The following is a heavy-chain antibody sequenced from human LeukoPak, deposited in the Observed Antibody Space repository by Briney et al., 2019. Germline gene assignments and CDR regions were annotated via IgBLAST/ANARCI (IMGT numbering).Heavy chain of an antibody. CDR2: INPNSGGT. CDR1: GYTFTGYY. V-gene: IGHV1-2*06. Sequence: GASVKVSCKASGYTFTGYYMHWVRQAPGQGLEWMGRINPNSGGTNYAQKLQGRVTMTTDTSTSTAYMELRSLRSDDTAVYYCARDLEGIAAPRSPKNAFDIWGQGTMVTVSS. J-gene: IGHJ3*02. D-gene: IGHD6-13*01. CDR3: ARDLEGIAAPRSPKNAFDI.